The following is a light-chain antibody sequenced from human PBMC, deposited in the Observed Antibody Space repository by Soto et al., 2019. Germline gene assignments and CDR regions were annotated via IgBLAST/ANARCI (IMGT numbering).Light chain of an antibody. J-gene: IGLJ1*01. CDR2: DVS. CDR1: SSDVGGYNY. CDR3: SSYSTSNTRQIV. Sequence: QSVLTQPASVSGSPGQSITISCTGTSSDVGGYNYVSWYQQHPGKAPKFMIYDVSNRPSGVSNRFSGSKSGNTASLTISGLQAEDEAEYYCSSYSTSNTRQIVFGTGTKVTAL. V-gene: IGLV2-14*01.